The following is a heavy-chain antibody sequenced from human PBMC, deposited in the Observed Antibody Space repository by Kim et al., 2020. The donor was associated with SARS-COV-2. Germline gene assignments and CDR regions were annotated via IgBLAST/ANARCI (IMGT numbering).Heavy chain of an antibody. CDR2: ISYDGSNK. Sequence: GGSLRLSCAASGFTFNTYGMHWVRQVPGKGLEWVAVISYDGSNKYYADSVKGRFTISRDNSKNTLYLQMNSLRIEDTAVYYCAKSFSGSYFGYDYWGQEPWSPSPQ. D-gene: IGHD1-26*01. V-gene: IGHV3-30*18. CDR1: GFTFNTYG. J-gene: IGHJ4*01. CDR3: AKSFSGSYFGYDY.